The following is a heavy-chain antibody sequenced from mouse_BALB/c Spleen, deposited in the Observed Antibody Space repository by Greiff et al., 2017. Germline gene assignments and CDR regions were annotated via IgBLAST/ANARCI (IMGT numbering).Heavy chain of an antibody. D-gene: IGHD1-1*01. V-gene: IGHV5-12-1*01. J-gene: IGHJ4*01. CDR2: ISSGGGST. CDR1: GFAFSSYD. Sequence: EVKLVESGGGLVKPGGSLKLSCAASGFAFSSYDMSWVRQTPEKRLEWVSYISSGGGSTYYPDTVKGRFTISRDNAKNTLYLQMSSLKSEDTAMYYCARHIYYYGSSLYYYAMDYWGQGTSVTVSS. CDR3: ARHIYYYGSSLYYYAMDY.